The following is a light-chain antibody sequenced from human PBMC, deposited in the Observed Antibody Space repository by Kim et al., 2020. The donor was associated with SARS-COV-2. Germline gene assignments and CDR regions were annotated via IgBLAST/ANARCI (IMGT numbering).Light chain of an antibody. CDR1: QNINSW. V-gene: IGKV1-5*03. CDR3: QQYNSYPVT. CDR2: QAS. Sequence: SSVGDRVTITGRASQNINSWLAWYQQKPGKAPKFLIYQASSLQRGVPTRFSGSGSGTEFTLTINSLQPDDFATYYCQQYNSYPVTFGGGTKVDIK. J-gene: IGKJ4*01.